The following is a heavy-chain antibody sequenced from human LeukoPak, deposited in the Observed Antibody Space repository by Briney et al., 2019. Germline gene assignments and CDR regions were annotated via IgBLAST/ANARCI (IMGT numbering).Heavy chain of an antibody. J-gene: IGHJ6*02. Sequence: SETLSLTCTVSGGSISSYYWSWIRQPPGKGLEWIGYIYYSGSTNYNPSLKSRVTISVDTSENQFSLKLSSVTAADTAVYYCARDRVDPPYYYYGMDVWGQGTTVTVSS. CDR2: IYYSGST. V-gene: IGHV4-59*01. CDR1: GGSISSYY. D-gene: IGHD2-15*01. CDR3: ARDRVDPPYYYYGMDV.